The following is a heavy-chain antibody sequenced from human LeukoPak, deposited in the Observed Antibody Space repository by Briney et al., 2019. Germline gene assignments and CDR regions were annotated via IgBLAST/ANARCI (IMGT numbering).Heavy chain of an antibody. J-gene: IGHJ4*02. CDR1: GYTFTGYY. Sequence: GASVKVSCKASGYTFTGYYMHWVRQAPGQGLEWMGWINPNSGGTNYAQKFQGRVTMTRDTSISTAYMELSRLRSDDTAVYYCARDFFSGGSCYSFDYWGQGTLVTVSS. D-gene: IGHD2-15*01. V-gene: IGHV1-2*02. CDR3: ARDFFSGGSCYSFDY. CDR2: INPNSGGT.